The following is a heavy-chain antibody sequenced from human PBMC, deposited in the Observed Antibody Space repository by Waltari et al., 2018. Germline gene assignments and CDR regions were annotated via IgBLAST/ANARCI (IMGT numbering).Heavy chain of an antibody. CDR2: IYSGGSR. D-gene: IGHD6-13*01. Sequence: EVQLVESGGGLIQPGGSLRLSCAASGFTVSSNYMSWVRQAPGKGLEWVAVIYSGGSRYYASSAKGQFTSSRDNSKNTLYLQMNSLRAEDTAVYYCARGRSSWTGLGYWGQGTLVTVSS. V-gene: IGHV3-53*01. J-gene: IGHJ4*02. CDR1: GFTVSSNY. CDR3: ARGRSSWTGLGY.